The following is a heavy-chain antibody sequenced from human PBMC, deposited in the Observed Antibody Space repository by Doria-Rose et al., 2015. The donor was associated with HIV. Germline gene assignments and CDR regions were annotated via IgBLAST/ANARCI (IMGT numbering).Heavy chain of an antibody. V-gene: IGHV2-26*01. CDR3: ARIKSSRWYHKYYFDF. CDR1: GVSLSSPGMG. J-gene: IGHJ4*02. D-gene: IGHD6-13*01. CDR2: IFSDDGR. Sequence: SGPVLVKPTETLTLTCTVSGVSLSSPGMGVSWIRQPPGKALEWLANIFSDDGRSYKTSLKSRLTFSRGTSKGQVVLTMTDMDPVDTATYYCARIKSSRWYHKYYFDFWGQGTLVIVSA.